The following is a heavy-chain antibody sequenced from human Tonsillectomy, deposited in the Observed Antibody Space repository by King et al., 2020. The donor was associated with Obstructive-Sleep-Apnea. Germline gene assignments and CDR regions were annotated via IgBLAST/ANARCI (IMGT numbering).Heavy chain of an antibody. CDR3: ARAPVAGGFDY. CDR1: GFTFSSYA. V-gene: IGHV3-30-3*01. D-gene: IGHD5-12*01. Sequence: QLVQSGGGVVQPGRSLRLSCAASGFTFSSYAMHWVRQAPGKGLEWVAVISYDGSNKYYADSVKGRFTISRDNSKNTLYLQMNSLRAEDTAVYYCARAPVAGGFDYWGQGTLVTVSS. J-gene: IGHJ4*02. CDR2: ISYDGSNK.